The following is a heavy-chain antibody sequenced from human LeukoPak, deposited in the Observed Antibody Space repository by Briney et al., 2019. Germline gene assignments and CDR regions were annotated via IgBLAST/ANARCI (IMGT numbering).Heavy chain of an antibody. V-gene: IGHV4-39*01. CDR3: ARHQCSGDRCKSVDWFDP. CDR1: GGSVSSSSFH. J-gene: IGHJ5*02. D-gene: IGHD2-15*01. CDR2: IYYSGTT. Sequence: SETLSLTCTVSGGSVSSSSFHWGWIRQPPGKGLEWIGSIYYSGTTYYNPSLQSRVTVSVDTSNNQFSLKMESVSAADTAIYYCARHQCSGDRCKSVDWFDPWGQGTLVTVSS.